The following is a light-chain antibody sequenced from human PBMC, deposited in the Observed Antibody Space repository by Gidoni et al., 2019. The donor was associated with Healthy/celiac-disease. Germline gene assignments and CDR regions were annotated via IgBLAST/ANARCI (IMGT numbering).Light chain of an antibody. J-gene: IGKJ3*01. CDR1: QSLLHSNGYNY. V-gene: IGKV2-28*01. CDR3: MQALQTPFT. CDR2: LGS. Sequence: DIVITHSPLSLPVSPGEPASISCRPSQSLLHSNGYNYFDWYLQKPGQSPQLLIYLGSNRASGVPDRFSGSGSGTEFTLKISRVEAEDVGVYYCMQALQTPFTFGPGTKVEIK.